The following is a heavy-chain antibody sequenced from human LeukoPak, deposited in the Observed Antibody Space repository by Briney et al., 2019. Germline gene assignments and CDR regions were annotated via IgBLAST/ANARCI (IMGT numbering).Heavy chain of an antibody. CDR2: MNPNSGNT. CDR3: ARARPITMVRGVPSAMDV. Sequence: ASVKVSCKASGYTFTSYDINWVRQAPGQGLEWMGWMNPNSGNTGYAQKFQGRVTMTRNTSISTAYMELSRLRSDDTAVYYCARARPITMVRGVPSAMDVWGKGTTVTVSS. D-gene: IGHD3-10*01. V-gene: IGHV1-8*01. CDR1: GYTFTSYD. J-gene: IGHJ6*03.